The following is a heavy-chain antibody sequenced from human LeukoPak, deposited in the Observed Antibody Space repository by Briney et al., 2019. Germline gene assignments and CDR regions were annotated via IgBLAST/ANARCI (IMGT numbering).Heavy chain of an antibody. CDR3: ARQTDDTAMVKGLDY. Sequence: SETLSLTCTVSGGSISSSSYYWGWIRQPPGKGLEWIGSIYYSGSTYYNPSLKSRVTISVDTSKNQFSLKLSSVTAADTAVYYCARQTDDTAMVKGLDYWGQGTLVTVSS. CDR1: GGSISSSSYY. D-gene: IGHD5-18*01. CDR2: IYYSGST. V-gene: IGHV4-39*01. J-gene: IGHJ4*02.